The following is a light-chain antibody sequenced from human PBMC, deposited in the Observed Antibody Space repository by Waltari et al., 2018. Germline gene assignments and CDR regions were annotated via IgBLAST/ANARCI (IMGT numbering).Light chain of an antibody. CDR1: QSISNY. V-gene: IGKV3-11*01. J-gene: IGKJ5*01. Sequence: VLTQYPAPLSLSTGDRASLSCRASQSISNYLAWYQKTPGQAPRLLIYDASNTSPGLPARFSGSGSGTDFTLTISSLEAEDFAVYYYRHRTNWPPITFVQGTRLEIK. CDR3: RHRTNWPPIT. CDR2: DAS.